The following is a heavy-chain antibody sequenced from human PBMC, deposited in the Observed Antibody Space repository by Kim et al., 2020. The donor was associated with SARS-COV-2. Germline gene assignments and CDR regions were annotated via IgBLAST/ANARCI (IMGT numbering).Heavy chain of an antibody. CDR2: INPASGVT. Sequence: ASVKVSCKTSGYTFTTRFFHWVRRALDPGLEWMGRINPASGVTDYAQRFRARVTMTRDKAISTVYMELSSLKSDDTVVYYCARGNTETIDYWGQGTLVTVSS. V-gene: IGHV1-2*05. CDR3: ARGNTETIDY. J-gene: IGHJ4*02. CDR1: GYTFTTRF.